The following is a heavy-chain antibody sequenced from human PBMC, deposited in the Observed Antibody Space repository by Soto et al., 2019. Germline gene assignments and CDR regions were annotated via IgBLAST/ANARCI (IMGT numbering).Heavy chain of an antibody. Sequence: XGSLRLSCSASGFTFSSYEMNWVRQAPGKGLEWVSYISSSGSTIYYADSVKGRFTISRDNARNSLYPQMNSLRAKDTAVYYCASRITGTDGMDVWGQGTTVTVSS. CDR1: GFTFSSYE. CDR2: ISSSGSTI. D-gene: IGHD1-20*01. V-gene: IGHV3-48*03. CDR3: ASRITGTDGMDV. J-gene: IGHJ6*02.